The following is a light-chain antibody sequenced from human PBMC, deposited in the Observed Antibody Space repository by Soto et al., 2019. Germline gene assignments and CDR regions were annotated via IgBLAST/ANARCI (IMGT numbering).Light chain of an antibody. CDR2: DVA. J-gene: IGLJ1*01. CDR1: SRDFGGYNY. Sequence: QSVLTQPASVSGSPGQSITISCTGTSRDFGGYNYVSWYQQHPVKAPKLMIYDVANRPSGVSDRFSGSKSGNTASLTIPGLQAEDEADYYCSSYTSSSTPYVFGTGTKVTVL. V-gene: IGLV2-14*01. CDR3: SSYTSSSTPYV.